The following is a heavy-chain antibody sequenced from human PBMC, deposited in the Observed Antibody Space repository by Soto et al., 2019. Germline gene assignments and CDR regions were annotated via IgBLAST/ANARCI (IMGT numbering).Heavy chain of an antibody. J-gene: IGHJ5*02. CDR1: GGFISSGGYS. CDR3: ARSIDP. CDR2: IHHSGST. V-gene: IGHV4-30-2*01. Sequence: PSETLSLTCVVSGGFISSGGYSWSWIRQPPGKGLEWIGYIHHSGSTYYNPSLKSRVTISVDRSKNQFSLKLSSVTAADTAVYYCARSIDPWGQGTLVTVS.